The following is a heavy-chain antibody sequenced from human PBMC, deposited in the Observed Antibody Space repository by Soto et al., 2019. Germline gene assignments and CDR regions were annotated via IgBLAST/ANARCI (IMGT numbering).Heavy chain of an antibody. Sequence: GSLRLSCAASGFTFSSYSMNWVRQAPGKGLEWVSSISSSSSYIYYADSVKGRFTISRDNAKNSLYLQMNSLRAEDTAVYYCARGYNWNDVFCAFEIWGQGTMVTVSS. D-gene: IGHD1-20*01. CDR2: ISSSSSYI. CDR1: GFTFSSYS. CDR3: ARGYNWNDVFCAFEI. V-gene: IGHV3-21*01. J-gene: IGHJ3*02.